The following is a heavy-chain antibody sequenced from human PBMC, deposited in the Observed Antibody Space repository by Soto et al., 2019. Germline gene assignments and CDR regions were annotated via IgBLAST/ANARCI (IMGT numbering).Heavy chain of an antibody. J-gene: IGHJ2*01. V-gene: IGHV1-3*01. D-gene: IGHD2-2*01. Sequence: QVQLVQSGAEVKKPGASVKVSCKASGYTFTSYAMHWVRQAPGQRLEWMGWINAGNGNTKYSQKFQGRVTITRDTSASTAYMELSSLRSEDTAVYYCARDRRPAAIFIDWYFDLWGRGTLVTFSS. CDR3: ARDRRPAAIFIDWYFDL. CDR2: INAGNGNT. CDR1: GYTFTSYA.